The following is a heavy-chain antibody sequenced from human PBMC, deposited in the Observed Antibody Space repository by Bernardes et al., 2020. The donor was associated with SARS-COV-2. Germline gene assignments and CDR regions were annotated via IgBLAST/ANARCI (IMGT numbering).Heavy chain of an antibody. CDR3: ARGEGYSGYDYFDY. CDR1: GFTFSGYF. V-gene: IGHV3-66*02. CDR2: ISGST. J-gene: IGHJ4*02. Sequence: GGSLRLSCAASGFTFSGYFMNWIRQAPGKGLEWVSSISGSTYYADSVKGRFTISRDNSKNTLYLQMNSLRAEDTAVYYCARGEGYSGYDYFDYWGQGTLVTVSS. D-gene: IGHD5-12*01.